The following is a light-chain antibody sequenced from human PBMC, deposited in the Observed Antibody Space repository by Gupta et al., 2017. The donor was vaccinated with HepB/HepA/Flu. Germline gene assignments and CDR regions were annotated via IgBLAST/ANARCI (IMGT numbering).Light chain of an antibody. CDR1: QSINSNY. CDR2: DTS. V-gene: IGKV3-20*01. CDR3: QYYGSSPLYA. J-gene: IGKJ2*01. Sequence: IVLTQFPGTLSLSPGEGDTLSCKTSQSINSNYLAWYQQKPGQTPRLVIYDTSSRATGIPDRFSGSGSGTEFTLTIRRLEPEDFAMYYCQYYGSSPLYAFGQGTKLEIK.